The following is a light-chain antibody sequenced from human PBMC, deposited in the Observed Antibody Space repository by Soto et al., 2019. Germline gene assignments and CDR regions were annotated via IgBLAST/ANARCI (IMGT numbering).Light chain of an antibody. J-gene: IGLJ2*01. V-gene: IGLV2-14*03. Sequence: QSALTQPASVSGSPGQSITISCTGTSRDVGAYNYVSWYRQHPGKAPKLLVYDVSNRPSGVSNRFSGSKSGNTASLIISGLQAEDEADYYCSSYTRSDTLVFGGGTQLTVL. CDR2: DVS. CDR1: SRDVGAYNY. CDR3: SSYTRSDTLV.